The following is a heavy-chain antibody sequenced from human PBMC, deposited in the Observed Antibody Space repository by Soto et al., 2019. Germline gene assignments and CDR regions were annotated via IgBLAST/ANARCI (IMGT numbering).Heavy chain of an antibody. CDR1: GGSISSSGYY. Sequence: SETLSLTCTVSGGSISSSGYYWGWIRQPPGKGLEWIGNIYHSGSTNYNPSLKSRVTISVDASKNQFSLKLSSVTAADTAVYYCARLPNSGSYFDHWGQGPLVTISS. CDR2: IYHSGST. J-gene: IGHJ4*02. CDR3: ARLPNSGSYFDH. V-gene: IGHV4-39*01. D-gene: IGHD1-26*01.